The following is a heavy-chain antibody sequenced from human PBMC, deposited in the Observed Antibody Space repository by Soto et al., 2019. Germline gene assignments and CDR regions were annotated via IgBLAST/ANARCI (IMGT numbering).Heavy chain of an antibody. CDR2: ISTYNANT. Sequence: QVQLVQSGAEVKKPGASVKVSCKASGYTFMSYGITWVRQAPGQGLEWMGWISTYNANTKYAQKLQGRVTLTTDTPTSTAYMERRSLRPDDTAVYYCARYAAAGSEYYYGMDVWGQGTTVTVSS. J-gene: IGHJ6*02. CDR3: ARYAAAGSEYYYGMDV. D-gene: IGHD6-13*01. CDR1: GYTFMSYG. V-gene: IGHV1-18*01.